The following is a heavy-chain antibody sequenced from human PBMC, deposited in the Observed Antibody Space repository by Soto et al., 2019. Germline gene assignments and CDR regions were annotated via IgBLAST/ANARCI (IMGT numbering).Heavy chain of an antibody. V-gene: IGHV3-23*01. CDR1: GFTFSSYA. J-gene: IGHJ4*02. Sequence: GGSLRLSCAASGFTFSSYAVSWVRQAPGKGPEWISSISGSGSKIYYADSVKGRFTISRDNSKNTLYLQMSSLRAEDTAVYYCAKVFYYYDSSGYYYFGYWGQGTLVTVSS. D-gene: IGHD3-22*01. CDR2: ISGSGSKI. CDR3: AKVFYYYDSSGYYYFGY.